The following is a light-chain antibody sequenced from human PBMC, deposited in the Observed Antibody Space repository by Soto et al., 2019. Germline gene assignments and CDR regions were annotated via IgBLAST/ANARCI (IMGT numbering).Light chain of an antibody. CDR2: GAS. Sequence: EIVMTQSPATLSVSPGERATRSCRASQSVSSNLAWYQQKPGQAPRLLIYGASTRATGIPARFSGSGSGTEFTLTISSLQSEHLAVYYCQQYNSWPPLTFGGGTKVEIK. J-gene: IGKJ4*01. V-gene: IGKV3-15*01. CDR3: QQYNSWPPLT. CDR1: QSVSSN.